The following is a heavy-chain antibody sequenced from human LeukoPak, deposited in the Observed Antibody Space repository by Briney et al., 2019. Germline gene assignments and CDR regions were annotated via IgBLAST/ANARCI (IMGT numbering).Heavy chain of an antibody. J-gene: IGHJ4*02. D-gene: IGHD1-26*01. Sequence: GGSLRLSCAASGFTFSSYGMSWVRQAPGKRLEWVSAITGSGGSTYYADSVKGWFTISRDNAKNSLYLQMNSLRAEDTAVYYCARDQGSGKLDYWGQGTLVTVSS. V-gene: IGHV3-23*01. CDR3: ARDQGSGKLDY. CDR1: GFTFSSYG. CDR2: ITGSGGST.